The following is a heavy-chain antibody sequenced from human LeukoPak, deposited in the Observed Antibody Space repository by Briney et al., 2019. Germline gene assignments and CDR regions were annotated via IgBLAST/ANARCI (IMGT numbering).Heavy chain of an antibody. CDR1: GFTFSSYG. V-gene: IGHV3-33*01. J-gene: IGHJ4*02. D-gene: IGHD5-18*01. CDR3: ARKSSYSYYFDY. Sequence: PGRSLRLSCAASGFTFSSYGMHWVHQAPGKGLEWVAVIWYDGSNKYYADSVKGRFTISRDNSKNTLYLQMNSLRAEDTAVYYCARKSSYSYYFDYWGQGTLVTVSS. CDR2: IWYDGSNK.